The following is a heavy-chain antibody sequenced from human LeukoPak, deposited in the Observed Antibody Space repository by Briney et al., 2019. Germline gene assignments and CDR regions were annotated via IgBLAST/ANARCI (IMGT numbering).Heavy chain of an antibody. Sequence: PSETLSLTCTVSGGSISSGGYYWSWIRQPPGKGLEWIGEINHSGSTNYNPSLKSRVTISVDTSKNQFSLKLSSVTAADTAVYYCARGSVGYCSSTSCSRGYWFDPWGQGTLVTVSS. CDR3: ARGSVGYCSSTSCSRGYWFDP. J-gene: IGHJ5*02. CDR2: INHSGST. CDR1: GGSISSGGYY. D-gene: IGHD2-2*01. V-gene: IGHV4-39*07.